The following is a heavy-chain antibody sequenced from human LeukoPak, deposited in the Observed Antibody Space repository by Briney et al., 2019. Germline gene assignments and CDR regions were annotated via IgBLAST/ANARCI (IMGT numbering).Heavy chain of an antibody. D-gene: IGHD4-23*01. CDR1: GFTVSSNY. J-gene: IGHJ4*02. CDR3: ARGDDYGGAWYYFDY. V-gene: IGHV3-53*01. CDR2: IYSGGST. Sequence: GGSLRLSCAASGFTVSSNYMNWVRQAPGKGLEWLSVIYSGGSTYYADSVKGRFTISRDNSKNTLFLQMNSLRAEDTAEYYCARGDDYGGAWYYFDYWGQGTLVTVSS.